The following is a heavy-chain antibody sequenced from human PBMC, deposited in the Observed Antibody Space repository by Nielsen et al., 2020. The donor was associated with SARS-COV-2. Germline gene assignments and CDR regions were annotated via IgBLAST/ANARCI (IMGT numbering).Heavy chain of an antibody. J-gene: IGHJ4*02. Sequence: ASVKVSCKASGYTFINHDINWVRQSTGQGLEWMGWMTPNSGNTGYAQKFQGRVTMTRNTSTRTAYLELRSLRSEDTAVYYCARDDSSGSAQYYFDSWGQGTLVTVSS. CDR1: GYTFINHD. CDR2: MTPNSGNT. V-gene: IGHV1-8*01. D-gene: IGHD3-22*01. CDR3: ARDDSSGSAQYYFDS.